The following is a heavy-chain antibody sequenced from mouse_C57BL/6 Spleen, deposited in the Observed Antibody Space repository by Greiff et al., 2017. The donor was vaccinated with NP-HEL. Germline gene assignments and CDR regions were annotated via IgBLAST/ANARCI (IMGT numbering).Heavy chain of an antibody. D-gene: IGHD1-1*01. Sequence: EVKLMESGGGLVKPGGSLKLSCAASGFTFSSYTMSWVRQTPEKRLEWVATISGGGGNTYYPDSVKGRFTISRDNAKNTLYMQMSSLRSEDTALYYCARHYYGSSLYYFDYWGQGTTLTVSS. CDR1: GFTFSSYT. J-gene: IGHJ2*01. V-gene: IGHV5-9*01. CDR3: ARHYYGSSLYYFDY. CDR2: ISGGGGNT.